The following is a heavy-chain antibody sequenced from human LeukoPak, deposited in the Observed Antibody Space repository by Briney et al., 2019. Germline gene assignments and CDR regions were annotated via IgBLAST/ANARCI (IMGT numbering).Heavy chain of an antibody. CDR1: GYTFSDYF. Sequence: ASVKVSCKASGYTFSDYFLHWVRQAPGQGLEWMGWINPNSGGTNYAQKFQGRVTMTRDTSISTAYMELSSLRSDDTAMYYCASPRYSSSSMGGYYYYYYMDVWGKGTTVTVSS. J-gene: IGHJ6*03. D-gene: IGHD6-6*01. V-gene: IGHV1-2*02. CDR2: INPNSGGT. CDR3: ASPRYSSSSMGGYYYYYYMDV.